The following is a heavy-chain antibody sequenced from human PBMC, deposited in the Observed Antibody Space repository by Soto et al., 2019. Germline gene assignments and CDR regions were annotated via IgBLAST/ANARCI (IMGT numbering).Heavy chain of an antibody. J-gene: IGHJ4*02. CDR1: GGTFSSYA. CDR2: MNPESGST. Sequence: QVQLVQSGAEVKKPGSSVKVSCKASGGTFSSYAISWVRQAPGQGLEWMGGMNPESGSTGYVQKFQGRVTMTRDTSVSTAYLELSSLTSEDTAVYYCTRSRRGTGVDFDYWGQGTPVTVSS. CDR3: TRSRRGTGVDFDY. V-gene: IGHV1-8*02. D-gene: IGHD7-27*01.